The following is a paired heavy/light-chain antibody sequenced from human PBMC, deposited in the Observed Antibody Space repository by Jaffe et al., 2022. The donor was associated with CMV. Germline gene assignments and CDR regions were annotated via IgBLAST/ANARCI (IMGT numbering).Light chain of an antibody. Sequence: EIVMTQSPATLSVSPGERATLSCRASQSVSNSLAWYQQKPGQAPRLLIYGASTRATGIPARFSGSGSGTDFTLTISSLQSEDFAVYFCQQYHNWPPLTFGGGTKVEVK. CDR1: QSVSNS. J-gene: IGKJ4*01. V-gene: IGKV3-15*01. CDR2: GAS. CDR3: QQYHNWPPLT.
Heavy chain of an antibody. Sequence: QLQLQESGPGLVAPSETLSLTCTVSGDSISSRDYYWDWIRQPPGRGLEWIGNVYYTGSTYYNPSLKGRVSISVDTSKNQFSLKLSSVTAADTAVYYCARHGLNDITLFGVVHFRAWLDPWGQGTLVTVSS. CDR2: VYYTGST. D-gene: IGHD3-3*01. V-gene: IGHV4-39*01. CDR3: ARHGLNDITLFGVVHFRAWLDP. CDR1: GDSISSRDYY. J-gene: IGHJ5*02.